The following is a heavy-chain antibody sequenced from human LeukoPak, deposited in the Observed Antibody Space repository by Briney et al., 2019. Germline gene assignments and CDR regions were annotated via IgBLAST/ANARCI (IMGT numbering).Heavy chain of an antibody. D-gene: IGHD5-24*01. CDR1: GGSISSYY. CDR3: ARGHMAVTGYYYYYMDV. CDR2: IYTSGST. J-gene: IGHJ6*03. Sequence: PSETLSLTCTVSGGSISSYYWSWIRQPAGKGLEGIGRIYTSGSTNYNPSLKSRVTISVDKSKNQFSLKLSSVTAADTAVYYCARGHMAVTGYYYYYMDVWGKGTTVTVSS. V-gene: IGHV4-4*07.